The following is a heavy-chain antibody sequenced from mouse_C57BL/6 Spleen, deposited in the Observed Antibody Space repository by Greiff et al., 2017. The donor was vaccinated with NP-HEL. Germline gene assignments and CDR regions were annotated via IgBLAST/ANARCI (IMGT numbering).Heavy chain of an antibody. J-gene: IGHJ2*01. D-gene: IGHD3-3*01. Sequence: QVQLKQSGAELVRPGASVTLSCKASGYTFTDYEMHWVKQTPVHGLEWIGAIDPETGGTAYNQKFKGKAILTADKSSSTAYMERRSLTSEDSAVYYCTRPSPGTGGDYWGQGTTLTVSS. CDR2: IDPETGGT. CDR3: TRPSPGTGGDY. CDR1: GYTFTDYE. V-gene: IGHV1-15*01.